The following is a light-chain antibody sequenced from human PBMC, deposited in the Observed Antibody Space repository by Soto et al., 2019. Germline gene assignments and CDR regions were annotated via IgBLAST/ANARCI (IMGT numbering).Light chain of an antibody. CDR2: NNN. V-gene: IGLV1-44*01. CDR1: TSNIGSNT. CDR3: AAWDDSLNGYV. J-gene: IGLJ1*01. Sequence: QSVLTQPPSASGSPGQGFPISCSGITSNIGSNTVNWYQQLPGTAPKLLIYNNNQRPSGVPDRFSGSKSGTSASLAIGGLQSEDEADYYCAAWDDSLNGYVFGTGTKVTVL.